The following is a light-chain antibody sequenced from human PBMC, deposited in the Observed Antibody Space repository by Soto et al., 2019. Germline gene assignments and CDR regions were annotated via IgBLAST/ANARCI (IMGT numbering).Light chain of an antibody. Sequence: QSALTQPPSVSGAPGHRVTISCTGSSSNIGAGYDVHWYQQLPGAAPKLLIYANNNRPSGVPDRFSGSKSDTSASLAITGLQAEDEADYYCQSYDSSLSRSYVFGTGTKVTVL. V-gene: IGLV1-40*01. CDR1: SSNIGAGYD. CDR2: ANN. J-gene: IGLJ1*01. CDR3: QSYDSSLSRSYV.